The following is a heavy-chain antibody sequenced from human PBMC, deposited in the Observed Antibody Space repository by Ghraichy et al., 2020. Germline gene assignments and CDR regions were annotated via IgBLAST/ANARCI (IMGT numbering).Heavy chain of an antibody. Sequence: GGSLRLSCAASGFTVSSNYMSWVRQAPGKGLEWVSVIYSGGSTYYADSVKGRFTISRDNSKNTLYLQMNSLRAEDTAVYYCARVGAGGYSYGHYYYYGMDVWGQGTTVTVSS. CDR1: GFTVSSNY. J-gene: IGHJ6*02. CDR3: ARVGAGGYSYGHYYYYGMDV. D-gene: IGHD5-18*01. V-gene: IGHV3-53*01. CDR2: IYSGGST.